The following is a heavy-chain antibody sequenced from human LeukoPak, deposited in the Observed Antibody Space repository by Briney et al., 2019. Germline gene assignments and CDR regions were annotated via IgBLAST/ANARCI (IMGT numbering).Heavy chain of an antibody. CDR2: IIPIFGTA. J-gene: IGHJ4*02. Sequence: SVKVSCKASGGTFSSYAISWVRQAPGQGLEWMGGIIPIFGTANYAQKFQGRVTITADKSTSTAYMELSSLRSEDTVVYYCARDWGLAEDSTQLPGYDILTGYFDYWGQGTLVTVSS. D-gene: IGHD3-9*01. CDR1: GGTFSSYA. V-gene: IGHV1-69*06. CDR3: ARDWGLAEDSTQLPGYDILTGYFDY.